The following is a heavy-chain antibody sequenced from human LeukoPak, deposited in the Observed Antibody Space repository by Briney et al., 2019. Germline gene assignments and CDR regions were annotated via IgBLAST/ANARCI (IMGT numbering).Heavy chain of an antibody. J-gene: IGHJ5*02. CDR2: ISAYNGNT. CDR1: GYTFTSYR. Sequence: ASVKVSCKASGYTFTSYRISWVRQAPGQGLEWMGWISAYNGNTNYAQKLQGRVTMTTDTSTSTAYMELRSLRSDDTAVYYCARIGSSSWYGGFDPWGQGTLDTVSS. V-gene: IGHV1-18*01. D-gene: IGHD6-13*01. CDR3: ARIGSSSWYGGFDP.